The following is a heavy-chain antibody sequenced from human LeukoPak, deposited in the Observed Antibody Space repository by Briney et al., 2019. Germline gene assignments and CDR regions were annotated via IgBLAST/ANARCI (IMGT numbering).Heavy chain of an antibody. J-gene: IGHJ4*02. CDR2: IKQDGNEK. Sequence: GGSLRLSCAASGFISSSYWMSWVRQAPGKGLEWVANIKQDGNEKHYVGPVKGRFTISRDNAKDSLYLQMNSLKVEDTAVYYCVRHSVGPDYRGQGTLVTVSS. CDR1: GFISSSYW. CDR3: VRHSVGPDY. V-gene: IGHV3-7*03.